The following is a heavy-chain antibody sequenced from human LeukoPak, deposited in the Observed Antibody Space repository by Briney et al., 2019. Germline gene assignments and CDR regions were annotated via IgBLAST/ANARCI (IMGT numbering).Heavy chain of an antibody. CDR3: ARQVMYSSSWDGHRGWFDP. D-gene: IGHD6-13*01. CDR2: IYYTGST. V-gene: IGHV4-39*01. Sequence: SETLSLTCTVSGDSISSSSYYWGWLRQPPGKGLEWIGSIYYTGSTYYNPSLKSRITISVDTSKNQFSLKLNSVTAADTAVYYCARQVMYSSSWDGHRGWFDPWGQGTLVTVSS. CDR1: GDSISSSSYY. J-gene: IGHJ5*02.